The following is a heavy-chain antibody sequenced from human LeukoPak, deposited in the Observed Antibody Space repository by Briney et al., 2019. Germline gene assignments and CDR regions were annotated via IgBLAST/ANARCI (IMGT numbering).Heavy chain of an antibody. CDR2: INPNSGGT. V-gene: IGHV1-2*02. J-gene: IGHJ4*02. CDR1: GYTFTGYY. CDR3: ARDQSRVWFGELF. Sequence: AASVTVSCKASGYTFTGYYMHWVRQAPGQGLEWMGWINPNSGGTNYAQKFQGRVTMTRDTSISTAYVELSRLRSDDTAVYYCARDQSRVWFGELFWGQGTLVTVSS. D-gene: IGHD3-10*01.